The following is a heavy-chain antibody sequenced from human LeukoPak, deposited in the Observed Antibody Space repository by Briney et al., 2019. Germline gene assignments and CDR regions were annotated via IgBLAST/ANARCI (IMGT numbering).Heavy chain of an antibody. CDR2: VYYSGIT. V-gene: IGHV4-59*01. CDR1: GASISSYY. D-gene: IGHD6-13*01. CDR3: ASGPYPAAGTDHQFDY. Sequence: SETLSLTCTVSGASISSYYWSWIRQPPGKGLEWIGYVYYSGITHYNPSLKSRVTISAGTSKNQFSLKLTSVTAADTAVYYCASGPYPAAGTDHQFDYWGQGTLVTVFS. J-gene: IGHJ4*02.